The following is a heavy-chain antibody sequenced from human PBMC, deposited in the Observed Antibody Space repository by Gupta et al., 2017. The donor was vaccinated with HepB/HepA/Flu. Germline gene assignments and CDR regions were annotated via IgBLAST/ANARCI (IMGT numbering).Heavy chain of an antibody. V-gene: IGHV3-15*02. CDR3: TTYSGYSDY. CDR2: IKRKSDGATV. Sequence: EVQLVESGGTLVNPGGSLRLSCAASGFTFTDAAMSWVRQAPGKGLEWVGSIKRKSDGATVEYGAPVKGRFTISRDDSKDTMYLQMSSLKTEDTAVYYCTTYSGYSDYWGQGTLVTVSS. D-gene: IGHD1-26*01. J-gene: IGHJ4*01. CDR1: GFTFTDAA.